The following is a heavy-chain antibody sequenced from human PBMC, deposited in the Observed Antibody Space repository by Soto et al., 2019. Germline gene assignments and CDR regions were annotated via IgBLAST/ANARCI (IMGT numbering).Heavy chain of an antibody. CDR1: GCTFSNYA. CDR3: ARDLFDY. V-gene: IGHV3-7*01. Sequence: GGSLRLSCAASGCTFSNYAMSWVRQAPGKGLEWVANINEDGSENYFVDSAKGRFTISRDNAKNSLYLQMSSLRAEDTAVYYCARDLFDYWGQGTLVTVSS. CDR2: INEDGSEN. J-gene: IGHJ4*02.